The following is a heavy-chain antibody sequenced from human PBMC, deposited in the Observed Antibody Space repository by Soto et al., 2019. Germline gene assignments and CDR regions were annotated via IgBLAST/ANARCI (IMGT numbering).Heavy chain of an antibody. CDR3: APPPYESSAYSANFDY. Sequence: PGGSLRLSCAASGFSFSSYEMNWVRQAPGKGLEWVSYISSSGTTIYYADSVKGRFTISRDNAKNSLYLQMNSLRAEDTAVYYCAPPPYESSAYSANFDYWGQGTLVTVSS. J-gene: IGHJ4*02. CDR2: ISSSGTTI. CDR1: GFSFSSYE. D-gene: IGHD3-22*01. V-gene: IGHV3-48*03.